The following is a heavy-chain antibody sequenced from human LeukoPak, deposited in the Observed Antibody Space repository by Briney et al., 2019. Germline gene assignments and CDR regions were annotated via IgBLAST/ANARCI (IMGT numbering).Heavy chain of an antibody. V-gene: IGHV3-7*01. CDR3: ARDRSSGWPGSFDY. J-gene: IGHJ4*02. CDR1: GFTFSSYW. Sequence: GGSLRLSCAASGFTFSSYWMSWVRQAPGKGLEWVANIKHDGGEMSYVDSVKGRFTISRDNAKNSLYLQMNSLRPEDMAVYYCARDRSSGWPGSFDYWGQGTLVTVS. CDR2: IKHDGGEM. D-gene: IGHD6-19*01.